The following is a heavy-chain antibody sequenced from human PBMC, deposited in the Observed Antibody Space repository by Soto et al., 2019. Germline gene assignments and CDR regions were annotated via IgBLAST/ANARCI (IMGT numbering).Heavy chain of an antibody. Sequence: QVQLQESGPGLVKPSQTLSLTCTVSGGSISSGDYYWSWIRQPPGKGLEWIGYIYYSGSTYYNPSLKSRVTISVDTSKNPFSLKLSSVTAADTAVYYCARERGLDYDYVWGSYRQGGAFDIWGQGTMVTVSS. CDR2: IYYSGST. CDR1: GGSISSGDYY. J-gene: IGHJ3*02. CDR3: ARERGLDYDYVWGSYRQGGAFDI. D-gene: IGHD3-16*02. V-gene: IGHV4-30-4*01.